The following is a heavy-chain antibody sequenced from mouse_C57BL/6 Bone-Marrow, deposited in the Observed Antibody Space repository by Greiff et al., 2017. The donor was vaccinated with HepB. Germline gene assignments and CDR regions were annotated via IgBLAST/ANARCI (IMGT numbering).Heavy chain of an antibody. CDR2: IDPSDSYT. Sequence: QVQLKQPGAELVRPGTSVKLSCKASGYTFTSYWMHWVKQRPGQGLEWIGVIDPSDSYTNYNQKFKGKATLTVDTSSSTAYMQLSSLTSEDSAVYYCARYTTTVVALDYWGQGTTLTVSS. CDR1: GYTFTSYW. V-gene: IGHV1-59*01. J-gene: IGHJ2*01. CDR3: ARYTTTVVALDY. D-gene: IGHD1-1*01.